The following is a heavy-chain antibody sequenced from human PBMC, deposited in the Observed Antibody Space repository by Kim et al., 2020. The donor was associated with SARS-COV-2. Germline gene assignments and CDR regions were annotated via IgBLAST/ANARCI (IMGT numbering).Heavy chain of an antibody. J-gene: IGHJ4*02. V-gene: IGHV3-9*01. Sequence: DTVKGRFTISRDNARDSLYRQMNSLRAEDTALYYCAKEFIFRSNPRGGFDYWGQGTLVTVSS. D-gene: IGHD3-3*02. CDR3: AKEFIFRSNPRGGFDY.